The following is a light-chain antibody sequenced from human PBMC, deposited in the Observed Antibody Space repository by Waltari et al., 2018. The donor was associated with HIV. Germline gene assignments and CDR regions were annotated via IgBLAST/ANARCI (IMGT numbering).Light chain of an antibody. J-gene: IGLJ2*01. V-gene: IGLV3-21*04. CDR1: NVGGKS. Sequence: SYVLTQPPSVSVAPGKTAKITCGENNVGGKSVHWYQQRPGQAPALVIFFTRDGPSGIPERVSGSNSGNTATLTISRVEAGDEADYYCQVWDPSTDHVVFGGGTKLTVL. CDR2: FTR. CDR3: QVWDPSTDHVV.